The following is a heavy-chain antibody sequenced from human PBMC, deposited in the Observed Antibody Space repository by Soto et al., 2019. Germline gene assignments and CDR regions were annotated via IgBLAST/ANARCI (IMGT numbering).Heavy chain of an antibody. Sequence: VQLVESGGGVVQPGRSLRLSCAASGFIFSNYVMYWVRQAPGKGLEWVAFMSYDGTTKSYADSVKGRFTISRDNSQNTLYLQMNSLRPEDTGVYCCAREVPWSRYFDYWGQGTLVTVSS. CDR2: MSYDGTTK. CDR3: AREVPWSRYFDY. J-gene: IGHJ4*02. D-gene: IGHD3-10*01. CDR1: GFIFSNYV. V-gene: IGHV3-30-3*01.